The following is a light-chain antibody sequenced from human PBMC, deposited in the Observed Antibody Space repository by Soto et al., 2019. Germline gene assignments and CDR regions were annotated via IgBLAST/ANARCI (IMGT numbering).Light chain of an antibody. CDR2: GAS. J-gene: IGKJ4*01. Sequence: ILMTQSPASLSASVGDRVTITGLASENINTNLNGYHQQTGKAPTLLVYGASHLQTGVTSRISGSGSGTDFTLPITSLQAADYATYFCQQTYNIFPFTFGGGTKVDIK. CDR1: ENINTN. CDR3: QQTYNIFPFT. V-gene: IGKV1-39*01.